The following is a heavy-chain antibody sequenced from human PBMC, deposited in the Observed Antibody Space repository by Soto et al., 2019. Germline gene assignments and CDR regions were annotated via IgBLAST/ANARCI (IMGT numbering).Heavy chain of an antibody. Sequence: PGGSLRISCAASGFTFSSYGMHWVRQAPGKGLEWVAVIWYDGSNKYYADSVKGRFTISRDNSKNTLYLQMNSLRAEDTAVYYCARGYYYGSGSYQDDWGQGTLVTVSS. D-gene: IGHD3-10*01. CDR3: ARGYYYGSGSYQDD. V-gene: IGHV3-33*01. CDR2: IWYDGSNK. CDR1: GFTFSSYG. J-gene: IGHJ4*02.